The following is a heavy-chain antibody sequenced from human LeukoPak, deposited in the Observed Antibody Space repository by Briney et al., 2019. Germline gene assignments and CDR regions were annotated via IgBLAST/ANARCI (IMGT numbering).Heavy chain of an antibody. D-gene: IGHD6-13*01. CDR1: GFTFGGYS. CDR3: GRVIAGAIDY. J-gene: IGHJ4*02. Sequence: GGSLRLSCAASGFTFGGYSMTWVRQAPGKGLEWVANINLDGSDRFYVRFVKGRFTISRDNADNSLYLQMNSLRAEDTAVYYCGRVIAGAIDYWGQGTLVTVSS. V-gene: IGHV3-7*01. CDR2: INLDGSDR.